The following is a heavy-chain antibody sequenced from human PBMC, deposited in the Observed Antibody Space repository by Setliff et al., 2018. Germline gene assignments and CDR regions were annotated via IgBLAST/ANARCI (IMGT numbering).Heavy chain of an antibody. CDR2: INYSGST. CDR3: ATRKSSGRLYYMDV. D-gene: IGHD1-26*01. CDR1: GGAVSGDY. V-gene: IGHV4-59*02. J-gene: IGHJ6*03. Sequence: PSETLSLTCSVPGGAVSGDYWTWIRQPPGKGLEYIGYINYSGSTNYNPSLKSRVTISGDTSKNQVSLGLSSVTAADTAVYYCATRKSSGRLYYMDVWGKGTTVTVSS.